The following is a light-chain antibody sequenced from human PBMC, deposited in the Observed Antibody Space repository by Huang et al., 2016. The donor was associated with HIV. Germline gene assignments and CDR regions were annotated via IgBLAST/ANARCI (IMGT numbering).Light chain of an antibody. CDR2: ATS. Sequence: DIQMTQSPSSLSASVGDRVTITCRASQGIGNSLAWYQQKPEKPPRLLLYATSRVESGVPSRCSGSGSGTHYTLTITTLQPEDSASYYCQQYQSIPWTFGQGTKVEIK. J-gene: IGKJ1*01. CDR1: QGIGNS. V-gene: IGKV1-NL1*01. CDR3: QQYQSIPWT.